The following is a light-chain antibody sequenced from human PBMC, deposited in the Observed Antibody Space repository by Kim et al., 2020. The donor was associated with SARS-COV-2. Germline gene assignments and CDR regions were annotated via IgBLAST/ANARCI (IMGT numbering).Light chain of an antibody. CDR3: QSPDRSATYRV. CDR2: KDT. CDR1: ELPRQY. V-gene: IGLV3-25*03. J-gene: IGLJ3*02. Sequence: SYELTQPPSVSVSPGQTARITCSGDELPRQYSYWYQQKPGQAPVLVIYKDTERPSGVPERFSGSSSGTTVTLTISGVQAEDEADYYCQSPDRSATYRVFGGGTQLTVL.